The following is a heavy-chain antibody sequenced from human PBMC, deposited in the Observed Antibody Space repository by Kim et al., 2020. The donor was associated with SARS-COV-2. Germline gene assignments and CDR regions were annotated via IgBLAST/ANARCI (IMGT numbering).Heavy chain of an antibody. Sequence: ASVKVSCKASGYTFANNGITWVRQAPGQGLEWMGWISPYNGAPSYAKKFKGRVTLPTETSTTTASIALRSLTSDDTAMYYCARFASGWYVPPHNYFYYYMDVWGKGTAVTVSS. V-gene: IGHV1-18*01. CDR3: ARFASGWYVPPHNYFYYYMDV. J-gene: IGHJ6*03. CDR2: ISPYNGAP. CDR1: GYTFANNG. D-gene: IGHD6-19*01.